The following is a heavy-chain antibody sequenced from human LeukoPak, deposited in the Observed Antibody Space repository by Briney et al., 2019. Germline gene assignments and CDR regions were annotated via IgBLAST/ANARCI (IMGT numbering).Heavy chain of an antibody. J-gene: IGHJ4*02. CDR2: ISGSGGST. Sequence: GGSLRLSCAASGFTFSSYAMSWVRQAPGEGLEWVSTISGSGGSTYYADSVKGRFTISRDNSKNTLYLQMNSLRAEDTAVYYCAKDLAGSGSYSFDYWGQGTLVTVSS. CDR3: AKDLAGSGSYSFDY. CDR1: GFTFSSYA. V-gene: IGHV3-23*01. D-gene: IGHD1-26*01.